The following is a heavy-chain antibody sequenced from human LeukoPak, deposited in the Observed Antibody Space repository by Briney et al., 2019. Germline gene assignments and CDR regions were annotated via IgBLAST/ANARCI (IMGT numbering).Heavy chain of an antibody. CDR2: INPNSGGT. CDR3: ARDSVVVVPAAIPEYFQH. V-gene: IGHV1-2*02. J-gene: IGHJ1*01. Sequence: GASVKVSCKASGYTFTGYYMHWVRQVPGQGLEWMGWINPNSGGTNYAQKFQGRVTMTRDTSISTAYMELSRLRSDDTAVYYCARDSVVVVPAAIPEYFQHWGQGPLVTVSS. D-gene: IGHD2-2*01. CDR1: GYTFTGYY.